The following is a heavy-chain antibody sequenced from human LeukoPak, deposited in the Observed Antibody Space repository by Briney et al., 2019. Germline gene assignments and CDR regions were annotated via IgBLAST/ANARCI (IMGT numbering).Heavy chain of an antibody. CDR2: VDPEDGKT. Sequence: ASVKISCKVSGYTFTDYYMHWVQQAPGKGLEWMGLVDPEDGKTIYAEKFQGRVTITADTSTDTAYMELSSLRSEDTAVYYCATLTIVVVPAAIIDYWGQGTLVTVSS. V-gene: IGHV1-69-2*01. CDR1: GYTFTDYY. CDR3: ATLTIVVVPAAIIDY. J-gene: IGHJ4*02. D-gene: IGHD2-2*01.